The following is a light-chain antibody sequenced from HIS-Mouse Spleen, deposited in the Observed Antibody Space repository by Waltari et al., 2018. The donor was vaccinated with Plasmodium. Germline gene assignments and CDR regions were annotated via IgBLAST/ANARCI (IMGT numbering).Light chain of an antibody. V-gene: IGKV3-15*01. CDR1: QSVSSN. CDR3: QQYNNWSFT. J-gene: IGKJ3*01. Sequence: EIVMTQSPATLSVSPGKTAPLSCRPRQSVSSNLAWYQQKPGQAPSLLIYGASTRPTGIPARFSGSGSGTEFTLTISSLQSEDFAVYYCQQYNNWSFTFGPGTKVDIK. CDR2: GAS.